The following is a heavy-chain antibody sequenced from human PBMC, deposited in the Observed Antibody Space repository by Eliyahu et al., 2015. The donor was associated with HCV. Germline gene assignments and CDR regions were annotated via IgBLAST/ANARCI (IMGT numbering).Heavy chain of an antibody. CDR2: IWYDESKK. CDR1: GFIFSNFG. V-gene: IGHV3-33*01. D-gene: IGHD6-13*01. J-gene: IGHJ4*02. Sequence: QVQLVQSGGGAVQPGRSLRLSCAGSGFIFSNFGMHWVRQAPGKGLDWVAVIWYDESKKYYADSVEGRFTISRDNSKKTVYLEMSSLRVDDTAVYYCAAASGQGWFDYWGQGRLVTVSS. CDR3: AAASGQGWFDY.